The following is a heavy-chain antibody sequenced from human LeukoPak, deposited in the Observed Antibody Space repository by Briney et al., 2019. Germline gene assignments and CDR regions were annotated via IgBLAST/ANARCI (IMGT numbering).Heavy chain of an antibody. Sequence: PSQTLSLTCTVSGGSISSGDYYWSWIRQPPGKGLEWIGYIYYSGSTYYNPSLKSRVTISVDTSKNQFPLKLSSVTAADTAVYYCARANYDSSGYYQRLTWFDPWGQGTLVTVSS. CDR2: IYYSGST. D-gene: IGHD3-22*01. V-gene: IGHV4-30-4*01. CDR1: GGSISSGDYY. J-gene: IGHJ5*02. CDR3: ARANYDSSGYYQRLTWFDP.